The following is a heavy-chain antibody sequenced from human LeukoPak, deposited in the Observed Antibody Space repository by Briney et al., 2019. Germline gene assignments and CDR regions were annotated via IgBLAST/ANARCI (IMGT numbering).Heavy chain of an antibody. J-gene: IGHJ4*02. Sequence: GESLKISCKGSGYSFTSYWISWVRQMPGKGLEWMGRIDPSDSYTNYSPSFQGHVTISADKSISIVYLQWSSLKASDTAIYYCARYCSSVRRYGGDSFDYWGQGTLVTVSS. CDR2: IDPSDSYT. D-gene: IGHD2-2*01. CDR1: GYSFTSYW. V-gene: IGHV5-10-1*01. CDR3: ARYCSSVRRYGGDSFDY.